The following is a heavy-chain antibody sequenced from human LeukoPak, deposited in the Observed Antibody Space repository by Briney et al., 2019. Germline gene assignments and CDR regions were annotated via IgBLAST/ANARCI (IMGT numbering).Heavy chain of an antibody. CDR3: ARGYCSSTSCSGPDY. Sequence: GASVKVSCKASGGTFSSYAISWVRQAPGQGLEWMGGIIPIFGTANYARKFQGRVTITADESTSTAYMELSSLRSEDTAVYYCARGYCSSTSCSGPDYWGQGTLVTVSS. CDR1: GGTFSSYA. J-gene: IGHJ4*02. CDR2: IIPIFGTA. D-gene: IGHD2-2*01. V-gene: IGHV1-69*01.